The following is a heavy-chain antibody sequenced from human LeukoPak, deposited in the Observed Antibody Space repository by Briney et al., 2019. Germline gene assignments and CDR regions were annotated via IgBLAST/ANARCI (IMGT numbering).Heavy chain of an antibody. J-gene: IGHJ3*02. Sequence: PGGSLRLSCAASGFTVSSNYMSWVRQAPGKGLEWVSAISGSGGSTYYADSVKGRFTISRDNSKNTLYLQMNSLRAEDTAVYYCAGTPGDYGDYAEVAFDIWGQGTMVTVSS. CDR3: AGTPGDYGDYAEVAFDI. CDR1: GFTVSSNY. D-gene: IGHD4-17*01. CDR2: ISGSGGST. V-gene: IGHV3-23*01.